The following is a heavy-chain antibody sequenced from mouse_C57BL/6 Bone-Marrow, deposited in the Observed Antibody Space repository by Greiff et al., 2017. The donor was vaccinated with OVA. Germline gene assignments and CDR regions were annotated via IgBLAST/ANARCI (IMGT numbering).Heavy chain of an antibody. V-gene: IGHV3-6*01. D-gene: IGHD3-3*01. Sequence: VQLKESGPGLVKPSQSLSLTCSVTGYSITSGYYWNWIRQFPGNKLEWMGYISYDGSNNYNPSLKNRISITRDTSKNQFFLKLNSVTTEDTATYYCASRDVAWFAYWGQGTLVTVSA. J-gene: IGHJ3*01. CDR3: ASRDVAWFAY. CDR1: GYSITSGYY. CDR2: ISYDGSN.